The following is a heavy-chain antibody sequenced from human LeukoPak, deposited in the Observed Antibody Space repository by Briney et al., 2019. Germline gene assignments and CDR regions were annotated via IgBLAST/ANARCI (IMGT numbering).Heavy chain of an antibody. D-gene: IGHD1-26*01. J-gene: IGHJ1*01. V-gene: IGHV3-23*01. Sequence: GGSLRLSCAASGFTFSSYAMSWVRQAPGKGLEWVSAISGSGGSTYYADSVKGRFTISRDNSKNTLYLQMNSLRAEDTAVYYCAKDRSGSYYVGYFQHWGQGTLVTVSS. CDR1: GFTFSSYA. CDR3: AKDRSGSYYVGYFQH. CDR2: ISGSGGST.